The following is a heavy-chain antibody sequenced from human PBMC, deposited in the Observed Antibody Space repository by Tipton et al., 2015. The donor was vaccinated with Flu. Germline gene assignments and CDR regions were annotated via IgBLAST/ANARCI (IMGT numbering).Heavy chain of an antibody. D-gene: IGHD5-24*01. CDR1: GGSISSGSYY. J-gene: IGHJ4*02. Sequence: TLSLTYTVSGGSISSGSYYWSWIRQPAGKGLEWIGRIYTSGSTNYNPSLKSRVTISVDTSKNQFSLKLGSVTAADTAVYYCARGGDGYNPIDYWGQGTLVTVSS. CDR3: ARGGDGYNPIDY. CDR2: IYTSGST. V-gene: IGHV4-61*02.